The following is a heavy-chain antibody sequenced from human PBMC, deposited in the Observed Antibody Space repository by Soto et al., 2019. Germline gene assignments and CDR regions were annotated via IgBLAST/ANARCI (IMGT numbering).Heavy chain of an antibody. J-gene: IGHJ4*02. D-gene: IGHD3-22*01. CDR1: GGSMNNYY. CDR2: ISYMGTT. CDR3: TKSGGGSVTSAYYGGDYDS. Sequence: PSETLSLTCTVSGGSMNNYYWSWIRQAPGKGLQYIGYISYMGTTNYNPSLKSRVTISVDTSKNQFSLKLTSVTAADTALYYCTKSGGGSVTSAYYGGDYDSWGRGTLVTVSS. V-gene: IGHV4-59*01.